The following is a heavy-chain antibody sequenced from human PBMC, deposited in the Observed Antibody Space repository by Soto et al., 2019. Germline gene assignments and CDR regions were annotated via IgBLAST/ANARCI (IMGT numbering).Heavy chain of an antibody. Sequence: SVKVSCKASGGTFSSYAISWVRQAPGQGPEWMGGIIPIFGTANYAQKFQGRVTITADESTSTAYMELSSLRSEDTAVYYCARYDANLYYYDRSGPHAFDIWGQGTMVTVSS. D-gene: IGHD3-22*01. CDR2: IIPIFGTA. J-gene: IGHJ3*02. CDR3: ARYDANLYYYDRSGPHAFDI. V-gene: IGHV1-69*13. CDR1: GGTFSSYA.